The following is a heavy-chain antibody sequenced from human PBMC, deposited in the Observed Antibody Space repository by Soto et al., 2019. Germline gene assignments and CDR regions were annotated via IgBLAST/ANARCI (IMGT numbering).Heavy chain of an antibody. CDR1: GYTFNNYE. D-gene: IGHD1-26*01. V-gene: IGHV1-8*01. CDR3: ARWDGSSGFEN. CDR2: MNPNNGNT. J-gene: IGHJ4*02. Sequence: QVQLVQSGAEVRKPGASVRVSCKASGYTFNNYEINWVRQATGQGLEWVGRMNPNNGNTGYAQKCQGRVTMTRDTSITTAYMELTNLRTEDTANYYCARWDGSSGFENWGQGTLVTVSS.